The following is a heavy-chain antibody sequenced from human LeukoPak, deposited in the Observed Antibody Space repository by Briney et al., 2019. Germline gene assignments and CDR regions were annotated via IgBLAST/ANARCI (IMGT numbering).Heavy chain of an antibody. Sequence: GGSLRLSCAASGFTFSSHWMHWVRQAPGKGLVWVSHISSDGSSTSYADSVKGRFTISRDNSKNTLFLQMNSLRAEDTAVYYCAKDRSCSGSSCNVGSWGQGTMVTVSS. CDR3: AKDRSCSGSSCNVGS. CDR1: GFTFSSHW. CDR2: ISSDGSST. D-gene: IGHD2-2*01. V-gene: IGHV3-74*01. J-gene: IGHJ3*01.